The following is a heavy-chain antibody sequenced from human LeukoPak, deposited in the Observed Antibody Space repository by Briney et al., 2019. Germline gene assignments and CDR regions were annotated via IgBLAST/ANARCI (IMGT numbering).Heavy chain of an antibody. CDR3: AKDWGGYSYRATDA. J-gene: IGHJ6*02. CDR2: IGPDGDTT. CDR1: GFSFRDYA. V-gene: IGHV3-43*02. D-gene: IGHD5-18*01. Sequence: GGSLRLSCAVSGFSFRDYAMHWVRQAPGKGLEWVSLIGPDGDTTFYADSVKGRFTISRDNSKNSLYLQMNSLRADDSAFYYCAKDWGGYSYRATDAWGQGTTVTVSS.